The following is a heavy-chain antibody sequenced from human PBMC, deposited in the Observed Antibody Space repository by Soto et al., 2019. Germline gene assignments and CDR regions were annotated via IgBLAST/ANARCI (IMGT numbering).Heavy chain of an antibody. Sequence: QVQLVQSGAEVKKPGSSVKVSCKASRGTFGNYAVSWVRQAPGQGLEWMGGTMPVFVTVNYAQKFQGRVTIYAYNFTNTAYMELSSLRSEDTAVYYCERVSVPGIYGEDVWGQGTTVTVSS. D-gene: IGHD3-10*01. CDR2: TMPVFVTV. V-gene: IGHV1-69*06. J-gene: IGHJ6*02. CDR1: RGTFGNYA. CDR3: ERVSVPGIYGEDV.